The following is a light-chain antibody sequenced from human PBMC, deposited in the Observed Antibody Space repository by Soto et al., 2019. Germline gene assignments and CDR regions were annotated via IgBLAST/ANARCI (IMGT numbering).Light chain of an antibody. V-gene: IGKV1-39*01. J-gene: IGKJ4*01. CDR1: QDISSY. CDR2: AAS. Sequence: DIQMTQSPSSLSASVGDRVTITCRAGQDISSYLNWYQQKPGKAPKLLIYAASSLQSGVPSRFSGSGSGTDFTLTISSLRPEDFATYYCQQSYSTPLTFGGGTKVEIK. CDR3: QQSYSTPLT.